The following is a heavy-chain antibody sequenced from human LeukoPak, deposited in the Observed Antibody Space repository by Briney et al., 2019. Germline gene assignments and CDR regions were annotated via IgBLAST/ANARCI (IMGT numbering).Heavy chain of an antibody. CDR1: GYTSTGYY. CDR3: ARDDSNYDYYYGMDV. J-gene: IGHJ6*02. Sequence: VASVKVSCKASGYTSTGYYMHWVRQAPGQGLEWMGIINPSGGSTSYAQKFQGRVTMTRDTSTSTVYMELSSLRSEDTAVYYCARDDSNYDYYYGMDVWGQGTTVTVSS. V-gene: IGHV1-46*01. CDR2: INPSGGST. D-gene: IGHD4-4*01.